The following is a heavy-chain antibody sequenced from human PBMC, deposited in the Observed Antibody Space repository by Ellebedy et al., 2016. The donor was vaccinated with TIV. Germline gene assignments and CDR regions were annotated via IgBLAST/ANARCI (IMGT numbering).Heavy chain of an antibody. CDR2: ISAYNGNT. CDR3: ARDRADCSGGSCFFDY. CDR1: GYTFTSYG. J-gene: IGHJ4*02. Sequence: AASVKVSCKASGYTFTSYGISWVRQAPGQGLEWMGWISAYNGNTNYAQKLQGRVTMTTDTSTSTAYMELSSLRSEDTAVYYCARDRADCSGGSCFFDYWGQGTLVTVSS. V-gene: IGHV1-18*01. D-gene: IGHD2-15*01.